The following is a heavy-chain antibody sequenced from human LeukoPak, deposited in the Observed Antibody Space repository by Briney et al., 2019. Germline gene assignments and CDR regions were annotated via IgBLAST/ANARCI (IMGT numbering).Heavy chain of an antibody. CDR1: GGPFSGYY. CDR3: ARGGPNYYDSSGYYFY. V-gene: IGHV4-34*01. CDR2: INHSGST. Sequence: PSETLSLTCAVYGGPFSGYYWSWIRQPPGKGLEWIGEINHSGSTNYNPSLKSRVTTSVDTSKNQFSLKPSSVTAADTAVYYCARGGPNYYDSSGYYFYWGQGTLVTVSS. D-gene: IGHD3-22*01. J-gene: IGHJ4*02.